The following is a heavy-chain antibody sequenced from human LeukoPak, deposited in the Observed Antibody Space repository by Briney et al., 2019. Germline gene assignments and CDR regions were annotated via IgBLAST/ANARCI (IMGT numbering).Heavy chain of an antibody. J-gene: IGHJ4*02. V-gene: IGHV3-21*01. Sequence: GGSLRLSCAASGSTFSSYSMNWVRQAPGKGLEWVSSISSRSTYISYADSLKGRFTISRDNAKNSLYLQMNSLRAEDTAVYYCAARDSYGSGSYPIDYWGQGTLVTVSS. CDR1: GSTFSSYS. D-gene: IGHD3-10*01. CDR2: ISSRSTYI. CDR3: AARDSYGSGSYPIDY.